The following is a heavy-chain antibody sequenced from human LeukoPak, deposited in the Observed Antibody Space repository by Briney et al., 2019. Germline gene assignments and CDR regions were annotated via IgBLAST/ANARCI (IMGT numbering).Heavy chain of an antibody. J-gene: IGHJ6*04. V-gene: IGHV4-31*03. Sequence: SQTLSLTCTVSGGSIGSGGYYWSWIRQHPGKGLEWIGYIYYSGSTYYNPSLKSRVTISVDTSKNQFSLKLSSVTAADTAVYYCAREGEDDILTGNGMDVWGKGTTVTVSS. D-gene: IGHD3-9*01. CDR3: AREGEDDILTGNGMDV. CDR1: GGSIGSGGYY. CDR2: IYYSGST.